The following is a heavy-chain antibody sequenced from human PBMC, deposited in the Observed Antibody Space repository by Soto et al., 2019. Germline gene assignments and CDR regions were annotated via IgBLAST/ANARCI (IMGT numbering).Heavy chain of an antibody. V-gene: IGHV3-30-3*01. CDR1: GFTFSSYA. Sequence: GGSLRLSCAASGFTFSSYAMHWVRQAPGKGLEWVAVISYDGSNKYYADSVKGRFTISRDNSKNTLYLQMNSLRAEDTAVYYCARDRLLWFGELSHYYYYGMDVWGQGTTVTVSS. CDR2: ISYDGSNK. J-gene: IGHJ6*02. CDR3: ARDRLLWFGELSHYYYYGMDV. D-gene: IGHD3-10*01.